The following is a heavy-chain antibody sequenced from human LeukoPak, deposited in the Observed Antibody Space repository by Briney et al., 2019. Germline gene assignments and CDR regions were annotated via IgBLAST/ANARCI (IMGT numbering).Heavy chain of an antibody. D-gene: IGHD4-23*01. V-gene: IGHV4-59*01. CDR2: IYYSGST. CDR3: ARGGLRWLVPNWFDP. CDR1: GGSISSYY. J-gene: IGHJ5*02. Sequence: SETLSLTCTVSGGSISSYYWSWIRQPPGKGLEWIGYIYYSGSTNYNSSLKSRVTISVDTSKNQFSLKLSSVTAAGTAVYYCARGGLRWLVPNWFDPWGQGTLVTVSS.